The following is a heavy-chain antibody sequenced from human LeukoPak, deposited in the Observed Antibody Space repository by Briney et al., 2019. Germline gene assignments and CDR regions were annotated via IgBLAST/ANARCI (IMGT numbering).Heavy chain of an antibody. V-gene: IGHV4-59*01. CDR1: GGSISGYY. D-gene: IGHD6-13*01. CDR3: ARRLRIAAAGDAFDI. Sequence: PSETLSLTCTVSGGSISGYYWTWIRQPPGKGLEWVGYIYNSGSTNYNPSLKSRVTIVVDTSKNQFSLKLSSVTAADTAVYYCARRLRIAAAGDAFDIWGQGTMVTVSS. CDR2: IYNSGST. J-gene: IGHJ3*02.